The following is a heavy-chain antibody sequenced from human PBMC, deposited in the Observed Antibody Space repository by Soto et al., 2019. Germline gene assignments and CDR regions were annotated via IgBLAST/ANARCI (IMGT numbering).Heavy chain of an antibody. V-gene: IGHV4-34*01. J-gene: IGHJ4*02. CDR2: INHSGGT. Sequence: SETLSLTCAVYGGSFSDFYWSWIRQPPGKGLEWIGEINHSGGTNYNPSLKSRVTMSVDTSKNQFSLKLTSVTAADTAVYYCARANYDSSGYYPFDYWGQGTLVTVSS. D-gene: IGHD3-22*01. CDR3: ARANYDSSGYYPFDY. CDR1: GGSFSDFY.